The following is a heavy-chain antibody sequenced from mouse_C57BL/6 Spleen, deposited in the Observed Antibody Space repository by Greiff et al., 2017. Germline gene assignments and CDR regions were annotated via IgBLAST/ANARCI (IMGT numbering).Heavy chain of an antibody. J-gene: IGHJ2*01. V-gene: IGHV1-78*01. CDR2: IYPTDGST. CDR1: GYTFTDYS. CDR3: ARMDYGSGFYSFDY. D-gene: IGHD1-1*01. Sequence: VQLQQSDAELVKPGASVKISCKASGYTFTDYSIHWMKQRPEQGLEWIGYIYPTDGSTKYNEKFKGKATLTADKSSSTAYMQLNSLTSEDSAVYFCARMDYGSGFYSFDYWGQGTTLTVSS.